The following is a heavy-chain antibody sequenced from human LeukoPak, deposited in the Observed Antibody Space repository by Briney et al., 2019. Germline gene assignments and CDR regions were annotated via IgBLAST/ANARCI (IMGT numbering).Heavy chain of an antibody. D-gene: IGHD1-26*01. CDR2: MKKDGTEE. CDR1: GFAFQYYW. V-gene: IGHV3-7*01. CDR3: VRGGWELDF. J-gene: IGHJ4*02. Sequence: GGSLRLSCAASGFAFQYYWMAWVRQAPGKGLEWVAHMKKDGTEEYYLDSVRGRFTISKNDAKSSLFLQMNSLTAEDTALYYCVRGGWELDFWGQGTLVTVSS.